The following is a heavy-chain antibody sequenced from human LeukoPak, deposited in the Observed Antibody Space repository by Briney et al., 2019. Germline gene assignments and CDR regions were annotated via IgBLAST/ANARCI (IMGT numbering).Heavy chain of an antibody. CDR2: IYYSGST. J-gene: IGHJ3*02. V-gene: IGHV4-30-4*01. CDR1: GGSISSGDYY. D-gene: IGHD4-17*01. CDR3: ARVPPYYGDYDGGHAFDI. Sequence: SETLSLTCTVSGGSISSGDYYWSWIRQPPGRGLEWIGYIYYSGSTYYNPSLKSRVTISVDTSKNQFSLKLSSVTAADTAVYYCARVPPYYGDYDGGHAFDIWGQGTMVTVSS.